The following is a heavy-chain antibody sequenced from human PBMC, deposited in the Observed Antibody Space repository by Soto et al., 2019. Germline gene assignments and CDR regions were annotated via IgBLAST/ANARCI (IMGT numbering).Heavy chain of an antibody. V-gene: IGHV4-30-4*01. Sequence: SETLSLTCTVSGGSISSGDYYWGWVRQRPGKGLEWIGYIYYSGSTYYNPSLKSRVTISVDTSKNQFSLKLSSVTAADTAVYYCARVGYSYGYGGGMDVWGQATTVTVSS. D-gene: IGHD5-18*01. J-gene: IGHJ6*02. CDR3: ARVGYSYGYGGGMDV. CDR2: IYYSGST. CDR1: GGSISSGDYY.